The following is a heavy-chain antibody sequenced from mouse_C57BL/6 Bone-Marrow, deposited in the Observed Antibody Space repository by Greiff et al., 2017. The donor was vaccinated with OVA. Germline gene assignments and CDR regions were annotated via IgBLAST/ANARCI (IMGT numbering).Heavy chain of an antibody. CDR2: INPGSGGT. Sequence: VQLQQSGAELVRPGTSVKVSCKASGYAFTHYLIEWVKQRPGQGLEWIGVINPGSGGTNYNEKFKGKATLTADKSSSTAYMQLSSLTSEDSAVYFCARDDYYLDYWGQGTTLTVSS. J-gene: IGHJ2*01. D-gene: IGHD2-4*01. V-gene: IGHV1-54*01. CDR3: ARDDYYLDY. CDR1: GYAFTHYL.